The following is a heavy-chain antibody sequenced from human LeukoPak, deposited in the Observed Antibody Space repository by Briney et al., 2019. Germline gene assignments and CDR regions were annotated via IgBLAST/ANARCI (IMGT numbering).Heavy chain of an antibody. CDR2: IYPGDSDT. CDR1: GYSFTSYW. V-gene: IGHV5-51*01. D-gene: IGHD4-17*01. Sequence: GESLKISCKGSGYSFTSYWIAWVRQTPGKGLEWMGIIYPGDSDTTYSPSFQGQVTIPVDKSISTAYLLWSSLKASDTAMYYCARRVLDYGVETFEYWGQGTLVTVSS. CDR3: ARRVLDYGVETFEY. J-gene: IGHJ4*02.